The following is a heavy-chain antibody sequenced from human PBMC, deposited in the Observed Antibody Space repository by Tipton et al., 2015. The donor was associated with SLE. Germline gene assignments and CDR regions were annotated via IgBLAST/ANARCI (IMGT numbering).Heavy chain of an antibody. CDR2: ISNSGTII. Sequence: SLRLSCAASGFTLSDYYMTWIRQAPGKGLECVSYISNSGTIIYYADSVKGRFTVSRDSDSLYLQMNSLGVEDTAVYYCARHPFYYYYMDVWGRGTSVTVSS. V-gene: IGHV3-11*01. CDR1: GFTLSDYY. CDR3: ARHPFYYYYMDV. J-gene: IGHJ6*03.